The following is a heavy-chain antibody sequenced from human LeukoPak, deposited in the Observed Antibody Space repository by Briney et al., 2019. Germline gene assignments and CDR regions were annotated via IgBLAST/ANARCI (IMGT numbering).Heavy chain of an antibody. CDR1: GYSFTSYW. CDR2: IYPGDSDT. D-gene: IGHD3-9*01. V-gene: IGHV5-51*01. J-gene: IGHJ4*02. CDR3: ARSPHDILTGYYPLYFDY. Sequence: GESLKISCKGSGYSFTSYWIGWVRRLPGKGLEWMGIIYPGDSDTRYSPSFQGQVTISADKSISTAYLQWSSLKASDTAMYYCARSPHDILTGYYPLYFDYWGQGTLVTVSS.